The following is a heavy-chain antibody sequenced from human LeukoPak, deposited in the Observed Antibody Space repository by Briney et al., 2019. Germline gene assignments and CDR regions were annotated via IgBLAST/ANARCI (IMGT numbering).Heavy chain of an antibody. CDR3: ARAYYDILTGYYPLGY. D-gene: IGHD3-9*01. Sequence: SVKVSCKTSGGTFSSYAISWVRQAPGQGLEWMGGIITIFGTAKYAQKFQGKVTITADESTTTAYMELSSLRSEDTAVYYCARAYYDILTGYYPLGYWGQGTLVTVSS. CDR2: IITIFGTA. CDR1: GGTFSSYA. J-gene: IGHJ4*02. V-gene: IGHV1-69*13.